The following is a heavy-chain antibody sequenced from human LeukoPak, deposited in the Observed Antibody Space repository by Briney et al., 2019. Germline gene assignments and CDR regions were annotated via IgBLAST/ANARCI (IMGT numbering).Heavy chain of an antibody. CDR1: VYTFTSYD. J-gene: IGHJ4*02. CDR3: VAQGYNWNAYESLGYFDY. Sequence: ASVKVSFKASVYTFTSYDINWVRQATGQGLEWMGWMNPNSGNTGYAQKFQGRVTMTRNTSISTAYMELSSLRSEDTAVYYCVAQGYNWNAYESLGYFDYWGQGTLVTVSS. V-gene: IGHV1-8*01. D-gene: IGHD1-20*01. CDR2: MNPNSGNT.